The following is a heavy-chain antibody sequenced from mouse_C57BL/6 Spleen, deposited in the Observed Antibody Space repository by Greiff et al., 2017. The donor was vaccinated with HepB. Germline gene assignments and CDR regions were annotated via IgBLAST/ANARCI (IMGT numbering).Heavy chain of an antibody. CDR3: ARDDYTYYYAMDY. V-gene: IGHV1-69*01. J-gene: IGHJ4*01. Sequence: QVHVKQPGAELVMPGASVKLSCKASGYTFTSYWMHWVKQRPGQGLEWIGEIDPSDSYTNYNQKFKGKSTLTVDKSSSTAYMQLSSLTSEDSAVYYCARDDYTYYYAMDYWGQGTSVTVSS. CDR2: IDPSDSYT. CDR1: GYTFTSYW. D-gene: IGHD2-4*01.